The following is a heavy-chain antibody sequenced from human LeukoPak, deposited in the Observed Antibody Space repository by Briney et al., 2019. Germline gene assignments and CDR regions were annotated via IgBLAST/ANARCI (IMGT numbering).Heavy chain of an antibody. CDR3: ARDIEKVGATLYFDY. D-gene: IGHD1-26*01. Sequence: SETLSLPCTGSGGSLNRLLWSWIRQTPGKELEFVGQINYSRTTYYNPSLKTRVTLSIATSKNQCSLKLSSVTAADTAVYYCARDIEKVGATLYFDYWGQGTLVTVSS. J-gene: IGHJ4*02. CDR1: GGSLNRLL. CDR2: INYSRTT. V-gene: IGHV4-59*11.